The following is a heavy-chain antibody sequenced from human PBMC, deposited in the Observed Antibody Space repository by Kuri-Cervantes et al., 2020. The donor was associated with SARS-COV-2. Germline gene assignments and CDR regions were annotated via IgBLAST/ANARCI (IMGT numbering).Heavy chain of an antibody. J-gene: IGHJ4*02. Sequence: GESLKISCAASGFTFSNAWMNWVRQAPGKGLEWVGRIKSKANSYATAYAASVKGRFTISRDDSKNTAYLQMNSLKTEDTAVYYCTRLDGGGSYWGQGTLVTSYS. CDR1: GFTFSNAW. D-gene: IGHD3-10*01. V-gene: IGHV3-73*01. CDR2: IKSKANSYAT. CDR3: TRLDGGGSY.